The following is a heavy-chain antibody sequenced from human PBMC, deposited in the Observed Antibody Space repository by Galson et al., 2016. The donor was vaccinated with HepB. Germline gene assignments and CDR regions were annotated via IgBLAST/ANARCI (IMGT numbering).Heavy chain of an antibody. J-gene: IGHJ4*02. D-gene: IGHD2-8*02. CDR2: IYYSGST. Sequence: SETLSLTCTVSGGSISSSDYYWGWIRQPPGKGLEWIGSIYYSGSTYYNPSLKSRVIISVNTSKNQFSLKLSSVTAADTAVYYCARRDTGGIFPVGYFDYWGQGTLVTVSS. V-gene: IGHV4-39*01. CDR1: GGSISSSDYY. CDR3: ARRDTGGIFPVGYFDY.